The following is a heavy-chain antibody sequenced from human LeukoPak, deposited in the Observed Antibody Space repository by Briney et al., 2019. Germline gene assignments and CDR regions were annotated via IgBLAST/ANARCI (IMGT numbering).Heavy chain of an antibody. D-gene: IGHD3-10*01. V-gene: IGHV1-46*01. CDR3: ARDLKVVGYYYGSGSYSGFCDY. CDR2: INPSGGST. CDR1: GYTFTSYY. J-gene: IGHJ4*02. Sequence: ASVKVSCKASGYTFTSYYMHWVRQAPGQGLEWMGIINPSGGSTSYAQKFQGRVTMTRDTSTSTVYMELSSLRSEDTAVYYCARDLKVVGYYYGSGSYSGFCDYWGQGTLVTVSS.